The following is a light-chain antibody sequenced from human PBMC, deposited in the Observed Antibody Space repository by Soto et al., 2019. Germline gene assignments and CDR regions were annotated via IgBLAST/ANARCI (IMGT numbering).Light chain of an antibody. Sequence: QSALTQPPSASGSPGQSVTISCTGTSSDVGDYNYVSWYQQHPGKAPKLMIYEVSKRPSGVPDRFSGSKSGNTASLTVSGLQAEDEADYYCETWDSNTHTVFGGGTKLTVL. CDR2: EVS. CDR1: SSDVGDYNY. V-gene: IGLV2-8*01. CDR3: ETWDSNTHTV. J-gene: IGLJ3*02.